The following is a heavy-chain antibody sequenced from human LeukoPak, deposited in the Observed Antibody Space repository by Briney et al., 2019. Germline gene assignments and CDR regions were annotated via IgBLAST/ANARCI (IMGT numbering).Heavy chain of an antibody. V-gene: IGHV3-23*01. D-gene: IGHD1-26*01. J-gene: IGHJ4*02. CDR2: ISAYGEST. CDR1: GFTLSTYA. CDR3: ARRGKVGLPTYFDY. Sequence: GGSLRLSCKASGFTLSTYAMSWVRQAPGKGLQWVSSISAYGESTYHADSVKGRFTTSRDNSKDTLSLHMDSLRADDTAVYYCARRGKVGLPTYFDYWGQGTLVTVSS.